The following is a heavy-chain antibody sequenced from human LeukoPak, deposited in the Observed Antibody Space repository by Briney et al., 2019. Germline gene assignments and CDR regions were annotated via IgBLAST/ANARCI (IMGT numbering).Heavy chain of an antibody. CDR2: INPNSGGT. V-gene: IGHV1-2*02. Sequence: GASVKVSCKASGYTFTGYYMHWVRQAPGQGLEWMGWINPNSGGTNYAQKFQGRVTMTRDTSISTAYKELSRLRSDDTAVYYCARDDAALLAAAGTWFDPWGQGTLVTVSS. D-gene: IGHD6-13*01. CDR3: ARDDAALLAAAGTWFDP. J-gene: IGHJ5*02. CDR1: GYTFTGYY.